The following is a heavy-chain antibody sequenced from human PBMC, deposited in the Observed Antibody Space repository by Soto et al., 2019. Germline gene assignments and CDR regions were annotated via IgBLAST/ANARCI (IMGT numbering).Heavy chain of an antibody. CDR2: IYHSGRT. CDR3: ARGVVGFGELLRGYYYYGIDV. V-gene: IGHV4-30-2*01. J-gene: IGHJ6*02. D-gene: IGHD3-10*01. CDR1: GGSISSASSS. Sequence: QLQLQESGSGLVKPSQTLSLTCAVSGGSISSASSSWTWIRQPPGKGLEWIGYIYHSGRTYYNPSVKSRVIISVDRSKNQFSLQLSSVTAAVTAVYYCARGVVGFGELLRGYYYYGIDVWGQVTTVTVSS.